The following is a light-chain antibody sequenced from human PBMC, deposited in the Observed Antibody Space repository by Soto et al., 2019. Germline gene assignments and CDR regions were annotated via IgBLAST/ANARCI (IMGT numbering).Light chain of an antibody. CDR1: QSVSTN. V-gene: IGKV3-15*01. J-gene: IGKJ1*01. Sequence: ETVMTQSPATLSVSPGERATLSCRASQSVSTNLAWYQQKPGQPPRLLIYAASTRATDVPARFSGGGSGTEFTLTITGLQSEDFAVYYCQQYNIWPLWTFGQGTKVDIK. CDR2: AAS. CDR3: QQYNIWPLWT.